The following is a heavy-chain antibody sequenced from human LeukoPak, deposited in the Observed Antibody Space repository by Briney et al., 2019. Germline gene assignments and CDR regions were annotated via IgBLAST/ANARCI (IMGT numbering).Heavy chain of an antibody. V-gene: IGHV3-23*01. J-gene: IGHJ6*03. CDR2: ISGSGGST. D-gene: IGHD2-2*01. CDR1: GFTFSSYA. CDR3: AKGGYCSSTSCGYYYYYYMDV. Sequence: GGSLRLSCAASGFTFSSYAMSWVRQAPGKGLEWVSAISGSGGSTYYADSVKGRFTTSRDNSKNTLYLQMNSLRAEDTAVYYCAKGGYCSSTSCGYYYYYYMDVWGKGTTVTVSS.